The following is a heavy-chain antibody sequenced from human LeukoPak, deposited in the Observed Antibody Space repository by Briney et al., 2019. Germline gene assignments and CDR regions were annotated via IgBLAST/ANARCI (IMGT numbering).Heavy chain of an antibody. D-gene: IGHD2-2*01. V-gene: IGHV3-7*01. CDR1: GFDFSGFS. J-gene: IGHJ4*02. Sequence: GGSLRLSCVVSGFDFSGFSMSWVRQAPGKGLEWVAIMEEYGSYIFYVDSVKGRFTISRDNARDSLYLQMNNLRAEDTAVYYCARPRGCGSARCNNFDSWGQGTLVIVSS. CDR3: ARPRGCGSARCNNFDS. CDR2: MEEYGSYI.